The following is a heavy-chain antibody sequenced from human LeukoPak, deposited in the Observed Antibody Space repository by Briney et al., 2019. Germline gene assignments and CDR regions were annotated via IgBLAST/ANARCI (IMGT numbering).Heavy chain of an antibody. CDR1: GGSFSGYY. D-gene: IGHD5-12*01. Sequence: PSETLSLTCAVYGGSFSGYYWSWLRQPPGKGLEWIGEINHSGSTYYNPSLKSRVTISVDTSKNQFSLKLSSVTAADTAVYYCARRGDSGYDQFDYWGQGTLVTVSS. CDR2: INHSGST. CDR3: ARRGDSGYDQFDY. V-gene: IGHV4-34*01. J-gene: IGHJ4*02.